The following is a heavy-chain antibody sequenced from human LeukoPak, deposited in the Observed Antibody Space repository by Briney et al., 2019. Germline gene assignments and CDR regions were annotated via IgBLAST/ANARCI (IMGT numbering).Heavy chain of an antibody. CDR3: AKEHITFWSGYYTPFDY. Sequence: PGGSLRLSCAASGFTFSSYGMHWVRQAPGKGLEWVAVSSYDGSNNYYADSVRGRFTISRDNSKNTLYLQMNSLRAEDTAVYYCAKEHITFWSGYYTPFDYWGQGTLVTVSS. V-gene: IGHV3-30*12. D-gene: IGHD3-3*01. J-gene: IGHJ4*02. CDR1: GFTFSSYG. CDR2: SSYDGSNN.